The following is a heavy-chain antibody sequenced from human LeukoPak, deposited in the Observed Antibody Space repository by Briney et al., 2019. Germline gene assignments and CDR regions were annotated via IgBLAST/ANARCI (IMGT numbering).Heavy chain of an antibody. CDR1: GYTFTGYY. Sequence: ASVKVSCKASGYTFTGYYMHWVRQAPGEGLEWLGWINPNSGGANYAQKFQGRVTMTRDTSISTAYMELSRLRSDDTAVYYCAREGYYYDSSGYRLPSAFDIWGQGTMVTVSS. J-gene: IGHJ3*02. D-gene: IGHD3-22*01. V-gene: IGHV1-2*02. CDR2: INPNSGGA. CDR3: AREGYYYDSSGYRLPSAFDI.